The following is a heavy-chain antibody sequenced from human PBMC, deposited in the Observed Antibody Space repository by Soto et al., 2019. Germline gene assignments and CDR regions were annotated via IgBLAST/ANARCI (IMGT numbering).Heavy chain of an antibody. Sequence: SETLSLTCTVSGGSISSYYWSWIRQPPGKGLEWIGYIYYSGSTNYNPSLKSRVTISVDTSKNQFSLKLSSVTAADTAVYYCARFFLYSGYDSLRFDFWGQGALVPVSS. CDR2: IYYSGST. J-gene: IGHJ5*01. CDR3: ARFFLYSGYDSLRFDF. CDR1: GGSISSYY. D-gene: IGHD5-12*01. V-gene: IGHV4-59*01.